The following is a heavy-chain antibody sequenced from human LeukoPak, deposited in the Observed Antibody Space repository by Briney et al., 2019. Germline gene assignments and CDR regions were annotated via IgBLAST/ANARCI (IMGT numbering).Heavy chain of an antibody. CDR1: GFTFSSYE. CDR2: ISSSGSTI. V-gene: IGHV3-48*03. J-gene: IGHJ2*01. D-gene: IGHD1-26*01. Sequence: GGSLRLSCAASGFTFSSYEMNWVRQAPGKGLEWVSYISSSGSTIYYADSVNGRFTISRDNSKNTLYLQMNSLRAEDTAVYYCAKESGSNLEGWYFDLWGRGTLVTVSS. CDR3: AKESGSNLEGWYFDL.